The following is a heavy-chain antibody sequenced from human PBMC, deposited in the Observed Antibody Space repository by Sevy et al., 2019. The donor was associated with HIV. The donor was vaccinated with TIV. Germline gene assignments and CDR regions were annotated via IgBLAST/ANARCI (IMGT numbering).Heavy chain of an antibody. CDR2: IYYSGST. CDR3: ARHGGIAVATLDY. V-gene: IGHV4-39*01. Sequence: SETLSLTCTVSGGSISSTTYYWGWIRQPPGKGLEWIASIYYSGSTYYNVSLESRVTISVDMTENQFSLRLSSVTAADTAVYYCARHGGIAVATLDYWGQGTLVTVSS. D-gene: IGHD6-19*01. CDR1: GGSISSTTYY. J-gene: IGHJ4*02.